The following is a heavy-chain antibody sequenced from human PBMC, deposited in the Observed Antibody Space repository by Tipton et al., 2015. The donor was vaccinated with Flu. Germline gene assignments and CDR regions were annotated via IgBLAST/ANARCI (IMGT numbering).Heavy chain of an antibody. D-gene: IGHD6-6*01. CDR1: GFTFSTYW. CDR3: VRAVGSSSSY. V-gene: IGHV3-7*01. Sequence: SLRLSCAASGFTFSTYWMHWVRQAPGKGLEWVANIKQDGSEKYYMDSVKGRFTISRDNAKNSLYLQMNSLGAEDTAVYYCVRAVGSSSSYWGQGALVTVSS. J-gene: IGHJ4*02. CDR2: IKQDGSEK.